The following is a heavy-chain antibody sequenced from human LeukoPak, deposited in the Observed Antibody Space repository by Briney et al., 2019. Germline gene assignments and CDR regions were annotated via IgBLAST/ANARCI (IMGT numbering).Heavy chain of an antibody. CDR1: GLTFSDAW. V-gene: IGHV3-15*01. Sequence: TRGSSELSCAASGLTFSDAWMSWVRQAPGKGLEWVGRIKSKTDGGTIDYAAPVKGRFTISRDDSKNAVHLQMNSLKREDTAVYYCTSLAMIRGVMTFDYWGQGALV. D-gene: IGHD3-10*01. CDR2: IKSKTDGGTI. J-gene: IGHJ4*02. CDR3: TSLAMIRGVMTFDY.